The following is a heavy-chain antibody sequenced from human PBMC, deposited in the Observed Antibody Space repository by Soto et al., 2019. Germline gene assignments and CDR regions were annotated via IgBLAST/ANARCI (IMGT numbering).Heavy chain of an antibody. J-gene: IGHJ4*02. Sequence: ASVKVSCKASGYSFTSLDINWVRQTAGQGLEWMGWMQPSTGRTGYAQKFQGRVTMTRDTSINTAYMELTTLTSDDTAFYYCARGVSAGADYWGQGTLVTVSS. D-gene: IGHD1-26*01. V-gene: IGHV1-8*01. CDR1: GYSFTSLD. CDR3: ARGVSAGADY. CDR2: MQPSTGRT.